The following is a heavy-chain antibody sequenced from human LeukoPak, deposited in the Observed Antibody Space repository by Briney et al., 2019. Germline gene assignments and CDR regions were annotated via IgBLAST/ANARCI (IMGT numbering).Heavy chain of an antibody. D-gene: IGHD6-19*01. V-gene: IGHV3-7*01. CDR3: ARDDSSGPERY. CDR1: GLTFSSYE. Sequence: GGSLRLSSAASGLTFSSYEMNWVRQAPGKGLEWVANIKQDGSEKYYVDSVKGRFTISRDNAKNSLYLQMNSLRAEDTAVYYCARDDSSGPERYWGQGTLVTVSS. CDR2: IKQDGSEK. J-gene: IGHJ4*02.